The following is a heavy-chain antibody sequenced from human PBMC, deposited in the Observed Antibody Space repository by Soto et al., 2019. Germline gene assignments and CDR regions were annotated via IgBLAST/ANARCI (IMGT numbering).Heavy chain of an antibody. CDR1: GDTFTSYC. V-gene: IGHV1-18*01. Sequence: ASVKVSCKASGDTFTSYCISWVRQAPGQGLEWMGWISAYNGNTNYAQKLQGRVTMTTDTSTSTAYMELRSLRSDDTAVYYCASQKGGVRSGWRYYSYYGMDVRG. CDR3: ASQKGGVRSGWRYYSYYGMDV. CDR2: ISAYNGNT. J-gene: IGHJ6*02. D-gene: IGHD6-19*01.